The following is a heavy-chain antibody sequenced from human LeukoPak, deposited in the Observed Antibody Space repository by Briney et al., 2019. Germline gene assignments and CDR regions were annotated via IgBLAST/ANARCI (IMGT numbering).Heavy chain of an antibody. Sequence: PSDTLSLTCTVSGGSISDYYWSCIRQPPRKGLEWIGYIYYSGSTNYNPSLKSRVTLSVDTSKNEFSLKLSSVTAADTAVYYCARDQYSSSLVWDYWGQGTLVTVSS. D-gene: IGHD6-13*01. CDR3: ARDQYSSSLVWDY. CDR2: IYYSGST. V-gene: IGHV4-59*01. CDR1: GGSISDYY. J-gene: IGHJ4*02.